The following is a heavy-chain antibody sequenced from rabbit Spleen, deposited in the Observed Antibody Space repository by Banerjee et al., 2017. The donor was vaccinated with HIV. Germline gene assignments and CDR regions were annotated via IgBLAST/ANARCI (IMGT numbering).Heavy chain of an antibody. Sequence: QEQLVESGGGLVKPEGSLTLTCKASGFSFSDRDVMCWVRQAPGKGLQWIACINTYTGKPVSASWARGKFTISRTTSTTVTLQMTRLTAAAAATYFCSRDAGSGAVTGVYFNLWGPGTLVTVS. D-gene: IGHD4-2*01. CDR2: INTYTGKP. V-gene: IGHV1S45*01. J-gene: IGHJ4*01. CDR1: GFSFSDRDV. CDR3: SRDAGSGAVTGVYFNL.